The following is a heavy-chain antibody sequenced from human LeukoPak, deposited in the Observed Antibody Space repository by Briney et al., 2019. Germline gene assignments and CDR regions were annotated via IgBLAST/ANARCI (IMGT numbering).Heavy chain of an antibody. CDR1: GYTFTSYG. J-gene: IGHJ5*02. CDR3: ARDQWAVAGNWFDP. Sequence: GASVKVSCKASGYTFTSYGISWVRQAPGQGLEWMGWINPNSGGTNYAQKFQGRVTMTRDTSISTAYMELSRLRSDDTAVYYCARDQWAVAGNWFDPWGQGTLVTVSS. D-gene: IGHD6-19*01. V-gene: IGHV1-2*02. CDR2: INPNSGGT.